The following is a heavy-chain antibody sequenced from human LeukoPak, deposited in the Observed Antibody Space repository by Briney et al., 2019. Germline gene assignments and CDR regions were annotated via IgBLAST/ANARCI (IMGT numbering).Heavy chain of an antibody. J-gene: IGHJ4*02. Sequence: KPGGSLRLSCAASGFTFSSNPMSWVRQAPGKGLEWVGRIKSKSDGGTIDYAAPVKGRFTISRDDSKNTLYLQMNSLKTEDAAVYYCATRIVTTRGLDYWGQGTLVTVSS. CDR1: GFTFSSNP. V-gene: IGHV3-15*01. D-gene: IGHD4-17*01. CDR3: ATRIVTTRGLDY. CDR2: IKSKSDGGTI.